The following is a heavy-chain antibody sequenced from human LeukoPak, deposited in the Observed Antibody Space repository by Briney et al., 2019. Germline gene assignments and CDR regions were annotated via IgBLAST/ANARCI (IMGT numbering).Heavy chain of an antibody. Sequence: SETLSLTCTVSGGSISSGSYYWSWIRQPAGKGLEWIGLIYTSGSTNYNPSLKSRVTISVDTSKNQFSLKLSSVTAADTAVYYRARDEKATVVKDYYYYYYMDVSGKGTTVTVS. CDR2: IYTSGST. V-gene: IGHV4-61*02. CDR3: ARDEKATVVKDYYYYYYMDV. D-gene: IGHD4-23*01. J-gene: IGHJ6*03. CDR1: GGSISSGSYY.